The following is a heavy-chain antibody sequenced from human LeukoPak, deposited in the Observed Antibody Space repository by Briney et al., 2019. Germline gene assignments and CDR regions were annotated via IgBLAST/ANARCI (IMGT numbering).Heavy chain of an antibody. CDR3: ARDGDCSGGSCYGWFGP. Sequence: GASVKVSCTASGGTFTSYAISWVRQAPGQGLEWMGGTIPIFGTANYAQKFQGRVTITTDESTSTAYMELSSLRCEDTAVYYCARDGDCSGGSCYGWFGPWGQGTRVTVSS. D-gene: IGHD2-15*01. V-gene: IGHV1-69*05. CDR2: TIPIFGTA. CDR1: GGTFTSYA. J-gene: IGHJ5*02.